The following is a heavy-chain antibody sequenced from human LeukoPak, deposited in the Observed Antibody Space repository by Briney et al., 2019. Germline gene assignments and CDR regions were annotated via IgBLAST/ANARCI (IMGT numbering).Heavy chain of an antibody. Sequence: SETLSLTCTVSGGSISNSSYYWGWIRQPPGKGLIWIGSIYYSGSTYYNPSLESRVTISVDTSKNQFSLKLRSVTAADTAVYYCARLKPAVAGTTLFDYWGQGTLVTVSS. CDR2: IYYSGST. J-gene: IGHJ4*02. V-gene: IGHV4-39*01. D-gene: IGHD6-19*01. CDR1: GGSISNSSYY. CDR3: ARLKPAVAGTTLFDY.